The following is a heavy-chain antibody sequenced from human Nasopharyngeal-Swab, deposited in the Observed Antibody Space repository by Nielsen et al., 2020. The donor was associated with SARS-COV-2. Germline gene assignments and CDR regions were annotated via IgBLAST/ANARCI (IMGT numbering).Heavy chain of an antibody. V-gene: IGHV3-23*01. Sequence: GESLKISCAASGFDFWKYAMSWVRQAPGKGLEWVSTVSNNDGSLTFYADSVKGRFTIPRDTSKNTVSLQMNRLRAEDTAVYYCAKDDFCPACAFDVWGQGTIVTVSS. CDR1: GFDFWKYA. J-gene: IGHJ3*01. CDR3: AKDDFCPACAFDV. D-gene: IGHD2-21*02. CDR2: VSNNDGSLT.